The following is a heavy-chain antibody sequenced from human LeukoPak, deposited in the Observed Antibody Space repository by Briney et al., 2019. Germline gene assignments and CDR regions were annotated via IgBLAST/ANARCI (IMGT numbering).Heavy chain of an antibody. J-gene: IGHJ4*02. CDR1: GGSISSYY. CDR3: ARASPPGYSSSWYVDY. V-gene: IGHV4-59*01. Sequence: SETLSLTCTVSGGSISSYYWSWIRQPPGKGLEWIGYIYYSGSTNYNPSLKSRVTISVDTSKNQFSLKLSSVTAADTAVYYCARASPPGYSSSWYVDYWGQGTLVTVSS. D-gene: IGHD6-13*01. CDR2: IYYSGST.